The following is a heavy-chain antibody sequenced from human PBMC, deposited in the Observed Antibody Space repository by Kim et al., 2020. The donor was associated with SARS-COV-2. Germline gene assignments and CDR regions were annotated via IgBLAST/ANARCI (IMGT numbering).Heavy chain of an antibody. CDR3: AKYVAHDYIWGGYRPIYYYDYMDV. CDR1: GFTFSSYA. D-gene: IGHD3-16*02. Sequence: GGSLRLSCAASGFTFSSYAMSWVRQAPGKGLEWVSAISGSGGSTYYADSVKGRFTISRDNSKNTLYLQMNSPRAEDTAVYYCAKYVAHDYIWGGYRPIYYYDYMDVWGKGATVTVSS. CDR2: ISGSGGST. V-gene: IGHV3-23*01. J-gene: IGHJ6*03.